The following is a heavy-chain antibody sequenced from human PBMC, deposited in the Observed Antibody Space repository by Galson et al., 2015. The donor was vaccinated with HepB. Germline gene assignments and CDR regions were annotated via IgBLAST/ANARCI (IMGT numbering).Heavy chain of an antibody. J-gene: IGHJ3*02. V-gene: IGHV3-48*03. Sequence: SLRLSCAASGFTFSSYEMNWVRQAPGKGLEWVSYISSSGSTIYYADSVKGRFTISRDNAKNSLYLQMNSLRAEDTAVYYCARDLPYDILTGSAPDAFDIWGQGTMVTVSS. CDR1: GFTFSSYE. D-gene: IGHD3-9*01. CDR2: ISSSGSTI. CDR3: ARDLPYDILTGSAPDAFDI.